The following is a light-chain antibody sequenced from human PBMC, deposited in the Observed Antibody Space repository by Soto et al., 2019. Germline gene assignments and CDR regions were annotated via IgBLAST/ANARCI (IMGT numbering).Light chain of an antibody. CDR3: QQRSNWLIT. V-gene: IGKV3D-11*01. Sequence: EIIMTQSPGTLSVSPGERATLSWRAAQGVTTNFAWYQQKSGQSPRLLIYDVSNRATGVPARFSGSGSGTDFTLTISSLEPEDFAVYYCQQRSNWLITFGQGTRLEIK. CDR2: DVS. J-gene: IGKJ5*01. CDR1: QGVTTN.